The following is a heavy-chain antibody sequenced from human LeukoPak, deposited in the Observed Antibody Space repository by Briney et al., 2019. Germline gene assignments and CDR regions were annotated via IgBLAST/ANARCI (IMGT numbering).Heavy chain of an antibody. CDR3: ARLTGASDY. D-gene: IGHD7-27*01. V-gene: IGHV3-30*03. Sequence: GRSLRLSCAASGFTFSSYGMHWVRQAPGKGLEWVAVISFDGSNEYYADSVKGRFTISRDNSKNTLYLQMNSLIYEDTAVYYCARLTGASDYWGQGALVTVSS. J-gene: IGHJ4*02. CDR1: GFTFSSYG. CDR2: ISFDGSNE.